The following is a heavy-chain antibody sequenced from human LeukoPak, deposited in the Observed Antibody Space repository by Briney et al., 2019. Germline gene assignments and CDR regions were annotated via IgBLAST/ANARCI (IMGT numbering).Heavy chain of an antibody. Sequence: SETLSLTCTVSGGSISSSSYYWGWIRPPPGKGLEWVGSIYYSGSTYYNPSLKSRVTISVDTSKNQFSLKLSSVTAADTAVYYCARQGYCSSTSCYLWFDPWGQGTLVTVSS. D-gene: IGHD2-2*01. V-gene: IGHV4-39*01. CDR1: GGSISSSSYY. J-gene: IGHJ5*02. CDR2: IYYSGST. CDR3: ARQGYCSSTSCYLWFDP.